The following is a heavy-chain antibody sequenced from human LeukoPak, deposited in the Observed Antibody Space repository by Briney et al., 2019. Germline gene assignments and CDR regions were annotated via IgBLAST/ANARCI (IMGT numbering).Heavy chain of an antibody. CDR3: AKVGEQQLADY. Sequence: GGSLRLSCAASGFIFSSYGMHWVRQAPGKGLEWVAVISYDGSNKYYADSVKGRFTISRDNSKNTLYLQMNSLRGEDTAVYYCAKVGEQQLADYWGQGTLVTVSS. CDR2: ISYDGSNK. J-gene: IGHJ4*02. D-gene: IGHD6-13*01. CDR1: GFIFSSYG. V-gene: IGHV3-30*18.